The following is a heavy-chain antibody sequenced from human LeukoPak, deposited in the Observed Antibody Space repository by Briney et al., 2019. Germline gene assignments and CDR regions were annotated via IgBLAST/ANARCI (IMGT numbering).Heavy chain of an antibody. CDR1: GFTFSSYS. V-gene: IGHV3-21*01. J-gene: IGHJ4*02. CDR3: ARYVYDSSGYYYRFFDY. Sequence: GGSLRLSCAASGFTFSSYSMNWVRQAPGKGLEWVSSISSSSYIYYADSVKGRFTISRDNAKNSLYLQMNSLRAEDTAVYYCARYVYDSSGYYYRFFDYWGQGTLVTVSS. CDR2: ISSSSYI. D-gene: IGHD3-22*01.